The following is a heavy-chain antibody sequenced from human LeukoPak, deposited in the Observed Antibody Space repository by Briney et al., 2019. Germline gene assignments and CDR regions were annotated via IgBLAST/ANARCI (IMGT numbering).Heavy chain of an antibody. D-gene: IGHD1-14*01. J-gene: IGHJ4*02. V-gene: IGHV3-30-3*01. CDR3: AREVYEAGGFDY. CDR2: ISYDGSNK. CDR1: GFSFSSYA. Sequence: PGGSLRLSCAASGFSFSSYAMHWVRQAPGKGLEWVAVISYDGSNKYYADSVKGRFTISRDNSKNTLYLQMNSLRAEDTAVYYCAREVYEAGGFDYWGQGTLVTVSS.